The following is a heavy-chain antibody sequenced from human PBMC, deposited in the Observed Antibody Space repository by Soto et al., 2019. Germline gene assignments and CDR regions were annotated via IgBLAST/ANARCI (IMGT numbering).Heavy chain of an antibody. CDR3: ARDLPPVDY. CDR2: ISAYNGNT. Sequence: QVQLVQSGAEVKKPGASVKVSCKASGYTFTSYGISWVRQAPGQGLEWMGWISAYNGNTNYAQKLQGRVTTPTDPPTSTAYLELSRLRSDDTAVYYCARDLPPVDYWGQGTLVTVSS. CDR1: GYTFTSYG. V-gene: IGHV1-18*01. J-gene: IGHJ4*02.